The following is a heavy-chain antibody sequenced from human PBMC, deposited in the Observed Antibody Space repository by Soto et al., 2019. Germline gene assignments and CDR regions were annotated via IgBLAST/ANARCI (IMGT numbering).Heavy chain of an antibody. CDR3: ATSLSAGYYYGMDV. CDR1: GYTFTGYY. CDR2: INPNSGGT. V-gene: IGHV1-2*02. D-gene: IGHD6-25*01. J-gene: IGHJ6*02. Sequence: ASVKVSCKASGYTFTGYYMHWVRQAPGQGLEWMGWINPNSGGTNYAQKFQGRVTMTRDTSISTAYMELSRLRSGDTAVYYCATSLSAGYYYGMDVWGQGTTGTVSS.